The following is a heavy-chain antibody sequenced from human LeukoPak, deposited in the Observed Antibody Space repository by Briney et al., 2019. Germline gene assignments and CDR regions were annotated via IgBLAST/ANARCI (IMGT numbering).Heavy chain of an antibody. D-gene: IGHD3-3*01. V-gene: IGHV1-8*01. J-gene: IGHJ5*02. Sequence: GASVKVSCKASGYTFTSYDINWVRQATGQGLEWMGWMNPNSGNTGYAQEFQGRVTMTRNTSISTAYMELSSLRSEDTAVYYCARVVYHPNRRITIFGVVRPTKGNWFDPWGQGTLVTVSS. CDR1: GYTFTSYD. CDR2: MNPNSGNT. CDR3: ARVVYHPNRRITIFGVVRPTKGNWFDP.